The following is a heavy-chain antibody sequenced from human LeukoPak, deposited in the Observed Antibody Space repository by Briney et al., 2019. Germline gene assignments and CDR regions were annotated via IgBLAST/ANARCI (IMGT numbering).Heavy chain of an antibody. CDR3: ARGGLGSGSYTFFDS. D-gene: IGHD1-26*01. Sequence: ASVNVSCKASGYIFTSYGISWVRQAPGQGLEWMGIIAPSGGNTGYAQKFQGRVTLTRDTSTSTVYMELSSLTAEDTAVYYCARGGLGSGSYTFFDSWGQGTLVTVSS. V-gene: IGHV1-46*01. J-gene: IGHJ4*02. CDR2: IAPSGGNT. CDR1: GYIFTSYG.